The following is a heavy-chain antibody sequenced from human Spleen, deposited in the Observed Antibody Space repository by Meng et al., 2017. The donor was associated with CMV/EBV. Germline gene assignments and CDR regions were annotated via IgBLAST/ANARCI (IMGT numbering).Heavy chain of an antibody. V-gene: IGHV3-33*01. CDR3: ASSGSYYDNWFDP. CDR2: IWYDGSNK. D-gene: IGHD3-10*01. J-gene: IGHJ5*02. CDR1: GFTFGTYG. Sequence: GGSLRLSCAASGFTFGTYGLHWVRQAPGKGLEWVAVIWYDGSNKFYADSVKGRFTISRDNSKNTLYLQMNSLRAEDTAVYYCASSGSYYDNWFDPWGQGTLVTVSS.